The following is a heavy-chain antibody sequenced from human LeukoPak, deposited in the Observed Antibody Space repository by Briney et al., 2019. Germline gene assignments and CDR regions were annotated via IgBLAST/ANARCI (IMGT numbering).Heavy chain of an antibody. CDR2: IHHGGNT. CDR3: ARVSAYGDHFYFDY. CDR1: GYSISSGYY. D-gene: IGHD4-17*01. V-gene: IGHV4-38-2*02. J-gene: IGHJ4*02. Sequence: SETLSLNCSVYGYSISSGYYWGWIRQPPGKGLEWIGSIHHGGNTYYNPSPKSRVSISVDTPKNQFSLRVTSVSAADTAFYYCARVSAYGDHFYFDYWGQGSLVSVSS.